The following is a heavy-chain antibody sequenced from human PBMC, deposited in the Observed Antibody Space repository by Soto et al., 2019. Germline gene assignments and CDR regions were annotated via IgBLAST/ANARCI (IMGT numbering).Heavy chain of an antibody. CDR3: ARAELVGATDY. Sequence: SETLSLTCTVSGGSISSGGYYWCWIRQHPGKGLEWIGYIYCSGSTYYNPSLKSRVTISVDTSKNQFSLKLSSVTAADTAVYYCARAELVGATDYWGQGTLVTVSS. D-gene: IGHD1-26*01. J-gene: IGHJ4*02. CDR2: IYCSGST. V-gene: IGHV4-31*03. CDR1: GGSISSGGYY.